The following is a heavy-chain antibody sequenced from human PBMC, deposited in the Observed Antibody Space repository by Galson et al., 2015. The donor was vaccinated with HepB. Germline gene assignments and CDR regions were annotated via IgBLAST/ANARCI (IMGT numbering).Heavy chain of an antibody. CDR2: INGAGSSI. CDR1: GFTFSGYW. CDR3: ARGNDGYGNCDY. Sequence: SLRLSCAASGFTFSGYWMHWVRQAPGKGLVWVSRINGAGSSISYADSVKGRFTISRDNAKSTLYLEMNSLGSEDTAVYYCARGNDGYGNCDYVVQGGLVTASS. V-gene: IGHV3-74*01. J-gene: IGHJ4*02. D-gene: IGHD5-18*01.